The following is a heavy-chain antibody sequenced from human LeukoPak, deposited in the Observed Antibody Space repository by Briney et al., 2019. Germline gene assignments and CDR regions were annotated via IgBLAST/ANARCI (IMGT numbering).Heavy chain of an antibody. CDR3: ARGRGVAVAGNFDY. J-gene: IGHJ4*02. V-gene: IGHV4-39*07. D-gene: IGHD6-19*01. Sequence: SETLSLTCTVSGVSISSSSYYWGWIRQPPGKGLEWIGSIYYSGSTYYNPSLKSRVTISVDTSKNQFSLKLSSVTAADTAVYYCARGRGVAVAGNFDYWGQGTLVTVSS. CDR2: IYYSGST. CDR1: GVSISSSSYY.